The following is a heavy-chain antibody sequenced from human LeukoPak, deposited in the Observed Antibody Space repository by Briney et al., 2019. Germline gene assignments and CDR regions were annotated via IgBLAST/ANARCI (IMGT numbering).Heavy chain of an antibody. J-gene: IGHJ4*02. CDR3: ASGDHSFDN. V-gene: IGHV4-4*07. CDR2: YASGTT. Sequence: SETLSLTCSVSGASLTIYYWNWIRQPAGKGLEWIGRYASGTTTHNPSLKSQFTMSVDTSKKQVSLKLTSVTAADTAVYYCASGDHSFDNWGQGTLVTVTP. D-gene: IGHD7-27*01. CDR1: GASLTIYY.